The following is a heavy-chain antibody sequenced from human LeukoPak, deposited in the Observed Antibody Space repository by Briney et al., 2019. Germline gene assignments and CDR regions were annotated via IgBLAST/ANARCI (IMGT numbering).Heavy chain of an antibody. Sequence: PGGSLRLSCAASGFTFSSYSMNWVRQAPGKGLEWVSSISSSSSYIYYADSVKGRFTISRDNAKNSLYLQMNSLRAEDTAVYYCAREGPIVAPGAFDIWGQGTMVTVSS. CDR3: AREGPIVAPGAFDI. J-gene: IGHJ3*02. CDR2: ISSSSSYI. D-gene: IGHD5-12*01. CDR1: GFTFSSYS. V-gene: IGHV3-21*01.